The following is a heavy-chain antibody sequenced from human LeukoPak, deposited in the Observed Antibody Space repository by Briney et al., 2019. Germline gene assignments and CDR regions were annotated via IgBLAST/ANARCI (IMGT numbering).Heavy chain of an antibody. CDR2: ISSSSSYI. Sequence: KAGGSLRLSCAASGFTFSSYSMNWVRQAPGKGLEWVSSISSSSSYIYYADSVKGRFTISRDNAKNSLYLQMNSLRAEDTAVYYRAREQFDEDGSGFDYWGQGTLVTVSS. V-gene: IGHV3-21*01. J-gene: IGHJ4*02. CDR1: GFTFSSYS. CDR3: AREQFDEDGSGFDY. D-gene: IGHD3-10*01.